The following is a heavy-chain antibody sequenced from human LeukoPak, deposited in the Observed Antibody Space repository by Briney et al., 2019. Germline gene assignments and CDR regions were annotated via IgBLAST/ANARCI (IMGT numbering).Heavy chain of an antibody. J-gene: IGHJ4*02. D-gene: IGHD3-22*01. CDR2: ISSSGNTI. CDR1: GLTFSDYY. CDR3: ARDAYYYDSSGYYVY. V-gene: IGHV3-11*04. Sequence: GGSLRLSCAASGLTFSDYYMSWIRQAPGKGLEWVSYISSSGNTIYYADSVKGRFTISRDNAKNSLYLQMNSLRAEDTAVYYCARDAYYYDSSGYYVYWGQGTLVTVST.